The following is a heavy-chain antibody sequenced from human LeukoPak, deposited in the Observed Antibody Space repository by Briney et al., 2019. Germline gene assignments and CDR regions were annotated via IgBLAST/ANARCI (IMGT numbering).Heavy chain of an antibody. CDR2: INHSGSN. J-gene: IGHJ5*02. CDR1: GGSFSGYY. Sequence: SETLSLTCAVYGGSFSGYYWSWIRQPPGKGLEWIGEINHSGSNNYNPSLKSRVTISVDASKNQFSLKLSSVTAAGTAVYYCARGRGYCSSTSCSPRRGWFDPCGQGTLVTVSS. D-gene: IGHD2-2*01. CDR3: ARGRGYCSSTSCSPRRGWFDP. V-gene: IGHV4-34*01.